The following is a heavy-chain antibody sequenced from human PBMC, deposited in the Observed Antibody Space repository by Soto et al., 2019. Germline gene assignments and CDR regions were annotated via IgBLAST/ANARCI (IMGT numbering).Heavy chain of an antibody. J-gene: IGHJ3*02. CDR3: ARVTSGYDEGDAFDI. CDR2: IYHSGST. CDR1: GGSISSSNW. Sequence: QVQLQESGPGLVKPSGTLSLTCAVSGGSISSSNWWSWVRQPPGKGLEWIGEIYHSGSTNYNPSLKSRVTISVDKSKNQCSLKLSSVTAADTAVYYCARVTSGYDEGDAFDIWGQGTIVTVSS. D-gene: IGHD5-12*01. V-gene: IGHV4-4*02.